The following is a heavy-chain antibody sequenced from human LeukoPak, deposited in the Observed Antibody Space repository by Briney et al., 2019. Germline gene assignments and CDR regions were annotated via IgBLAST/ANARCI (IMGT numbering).Heavy chain of an antibody. D-gene: IGHD6-13*01. CDR3: ARGRYSSTTYYFDS. J-gene: IGHJ4*02. Sequence: GGSLRLSCAASGFTFSSSWMSWVRQASGKGLEWVANIKKDGSETYYVDSVKGRFTISRDNAKNSLYLQMNSLRAEDMAIYYCARGRYSSTTYYFDSWGQGTLVTVPS. V-gene: IGHV3-7*03. CDR2: IKKDGSET. CDR1: GFTFSSSW.